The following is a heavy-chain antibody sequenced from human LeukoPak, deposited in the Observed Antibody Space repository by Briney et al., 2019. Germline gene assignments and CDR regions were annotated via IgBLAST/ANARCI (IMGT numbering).Heavy chain of an antibody. J-gene: IGHJ4*02. V-gene: IGHV3-48*03. CDR2: IDGTDNNI. CDR3: ARYNIAVAGFDY. Sequence: GGSLRLSCAASGFTFSSYEMNWVRQAPGKGLEWVSYIDGTDNNIYFADSVKGRFTISRDNAKNTLYLQMNSLRAEDTAVYYCARYNIAVAGFDYWGQGTLVTVYS. D-gene: IGHD6-19*01. CDR1: GFTFSSYE.